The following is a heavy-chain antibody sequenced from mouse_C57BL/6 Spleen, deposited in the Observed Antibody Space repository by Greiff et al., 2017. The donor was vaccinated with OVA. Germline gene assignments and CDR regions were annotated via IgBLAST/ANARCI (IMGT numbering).Heavy chain of an antibody. D-gene: IGHD2-4*01. CDR2: INPSSGYT. J-gene: IGHJ4*01. CDR1: GYTFTSYT. CDR3: ARDYVVISYAMDY. Sequence: VQLQQSGAELARPGASVKMSCKASGYTFTSYTMHWVKQRPGQGLEWIGYINPSSGYTKYNQKFKDKATLTADKSSSTAYMQLSSLTSENSAVYYCARDYVVISYAMDYWGQGTTVTVSS. V-gene: IGHV1-4*01.